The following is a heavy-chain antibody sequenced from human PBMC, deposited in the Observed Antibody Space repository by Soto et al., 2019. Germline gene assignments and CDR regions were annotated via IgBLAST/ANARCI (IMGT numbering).Heavy chain of an antibody. J-gene: IGHJ6*02. V-gene: IGHV5-10-1*01. Sequence: GESLQISCKGSGYSFTSYWISWVRQMPGKGLEWMGRIDPSDSYTNYSPSFQGHVTTTADKSISTAYLQWSSLKASDTAMYYCARQDIVVVPAAPYGMDVWGQGTTVTVSS. D-gene: IGHD2-2*01. CDR3: ARQDIVVVPAAPYGMDV. CDR2: IDPSDSYT. CDR1: GYSFTSYW.